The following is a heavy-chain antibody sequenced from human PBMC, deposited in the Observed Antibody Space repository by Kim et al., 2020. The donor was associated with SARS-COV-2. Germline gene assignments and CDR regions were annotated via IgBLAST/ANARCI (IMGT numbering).Heavy chain of an antibody. CDR1: GLTFSSYW. V-gene: IGHV3-7*01. Sequence: GGSLRLSCAASGLTFSSYWMTWVRQSPGKGLEWVANIKQDGSENNNVASVKSRITISRDNAKNSLSLQMNLPRAEVTVLYYYATSGSSGIRYYNHHGLAV. J-gene: IGHJ6*01. CDR3: ATSGSSGIRYYNHHGLAV. CDR2: IKQDGSEN. D-gene: IGHD3-10*01.